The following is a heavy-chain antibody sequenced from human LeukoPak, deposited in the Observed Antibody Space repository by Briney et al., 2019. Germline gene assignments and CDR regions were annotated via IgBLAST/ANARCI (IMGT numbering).Heavy chain of an antibody. CDR3: ARQPSEHLNYDILTASLRGWFDP. V-gene: IGHV4-39*01. CDR2: IYYSGST. J-gene: IGHJ5*02. Sequence: PSETLSLTCTVSGGSISSSSYYWGWIRQPPGKGLEWIGSIYYSGSTYYNPSLKSRVTISVDTSKNQFSLKLSSVTAADTAVYYCARQPSEHLNYDILTASLRGWFDPWGQGTLVTVSS. CDR1: GGSISSSSYY. D-gene: IGHD3-9*01.